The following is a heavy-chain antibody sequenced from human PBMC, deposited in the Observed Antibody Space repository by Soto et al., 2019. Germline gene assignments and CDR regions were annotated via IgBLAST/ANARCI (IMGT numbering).Heavy chain of an antibody. J-gene: IGHJ4*02. CDR1: GFTFSSYG. V-gene: IGHV3-30*18. Sequence: QVQLVESGGGVVQPGRSLRLSCAASGFTFSSYGMHWVRQAPGKGLEWVAVISYDGSNKYYADSVKGRFTICRDNSKNTLYLQMNSLRAEDTAVYYCAKDIDIVVVVAATLFDYWGQGTLVTVSS. CDR3: AKDIDIVVVVAATLFDY. D-gene: IGHD2-15*01. CDR2: ISYDGSNK.